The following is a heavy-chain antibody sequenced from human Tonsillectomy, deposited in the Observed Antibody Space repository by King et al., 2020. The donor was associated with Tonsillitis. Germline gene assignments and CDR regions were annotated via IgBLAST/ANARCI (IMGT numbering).Heavy chain of an antibody. J-gene: IGHJ4*02. D-gene: IGHD3-10*01. CDR3: ARDGGEYYFEY. V-gene: IGHV3-30-3*01. CDR2: ISYDGSDK. CDR1: GFTFSNYA. Sequence: VQLVESGGGVVQPGRSLRLSCAASGFTFSNYAMHWVRKAPGKGLEWVAVISYDGSDKYYTDSVKGRLTISRDNSKNTLYLQMNSLRAEDTALYYCARDGGEYYFEYWGQGTLVTVSS.